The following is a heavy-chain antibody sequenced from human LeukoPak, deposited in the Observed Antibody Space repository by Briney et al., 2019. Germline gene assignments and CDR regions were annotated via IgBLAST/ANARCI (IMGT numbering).Heavy chain of an antibody. J-gene: IGHJ4*02. V-gene: IGHV3-23*01. Sequence: GGSLRLSCAASGFTLSNFRMSWVRQAPGKGLEWVSRIFESGGTNYADSVMGRFSISRDNSKNTLYLQMNSLRAEDTAVYYCAKAPDCNSASCYTAIDYWGQGTLVTVSS. CDR3: AKAPDCNSASCYTAIDY. CDR2: IFESGGT. CDR1: GFTLSNFR. D-gene: IGHD2-2*02.